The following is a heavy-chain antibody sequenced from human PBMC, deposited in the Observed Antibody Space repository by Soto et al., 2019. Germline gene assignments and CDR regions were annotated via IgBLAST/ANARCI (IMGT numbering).Heavy chain of an antibody. CDR3: ARDLSYYDGSGYYFKGGEAFDY. Sequence: ASVKVSCKASGYTFTSYGIIWVRQAPGQGLEWMGWISAYNGNTNYAQMLQGRVTMTTDASTSTAYMELRGLRSDDTAVYYCARDLSYYDGSGYYFKGGEAFDYWGQGTLVTVSS. CDR1: GYTFTSYG. V-gene: IGHV1-18*01. CDR2: ISAYNGNT. D-gene: IGHD3-22*01. J-gene: IGHJ4*02.